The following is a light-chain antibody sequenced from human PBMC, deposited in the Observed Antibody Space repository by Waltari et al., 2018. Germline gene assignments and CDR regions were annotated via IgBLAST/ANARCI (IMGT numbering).Light chain of an antibody. CDR1: SSDVGGQHH. J-gene: IGLJ3*02. Sequence: QSALPQPASVSGSPGQSITISCTGTSSDVGGQHHVCWYQQHPGNAPKLIIYEVANRPSGVSKRFSGSKSGNMASLTISGLQAEDEADYCCSSYTTSSTWVFGGGTKLTVL. CDR2: EVA. CDR3: SSYTTSSTWV. V-gene: IGLV2-14*01.